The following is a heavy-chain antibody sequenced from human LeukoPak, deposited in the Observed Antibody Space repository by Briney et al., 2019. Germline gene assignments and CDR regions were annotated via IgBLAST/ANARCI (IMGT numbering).Heavy chain of an antibody. V-gene: IGHV4-59*10. J-gene: IGHJ4*02. CDR1: GASISSYC. CDR2: ICNSETT. CDR3: ARGLDGPGVGFEY. Sequence: SETLSLTCGVSGASISSYCWSWIRQPAGKGLQWVGRICNSETTNYNPSLKSRVIMSVDTSKNQFSLKMSSVTAADTAVYYCARGLDGPGVGFEYWGQGTQVTVSS. D-gene: IGHD3-10*01.